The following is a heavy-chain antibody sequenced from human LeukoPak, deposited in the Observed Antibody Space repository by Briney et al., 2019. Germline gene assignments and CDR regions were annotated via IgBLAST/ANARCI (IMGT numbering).Heavy chain of an antibody. Sequence: SETRSPTCNVSGASISTSSHYWGWIRQSPGKGLEWIGDIYSSGSFYYNPSLRSRATISVDTSKNEFSLRLSSVTAADTAVYYCARHLQPLTMITGFDYWGLGALVTVSS. D-gene: IGHD3-16*01. CDR3: ARHLQPLTMITGFDY. CDR1: GASISTSSHY. J-gene: IGHJ4*02. CDR2: IYSSGSF. V-gene: IGHV4-39*01.